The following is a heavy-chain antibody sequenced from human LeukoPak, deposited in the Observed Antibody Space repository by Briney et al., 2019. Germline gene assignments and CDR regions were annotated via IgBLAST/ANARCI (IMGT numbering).Heavy chain of an antibody. Sequence: GSLRLSCAASGFTFSSYGMHWVRQAPGKGLEWVAVIWYDGSNKYYADSVKGRFTISRDNSKNTLYLQMNSLRAEDTAVYYCATDMVRGVIVSDYWGQGTLVTVSS. CDR2: IWYDGSNK. CDR1: GFTFSSYG. CDR3: ATDMVRGVIVSDY. D-gene: IGHD3-10*01. J-gene: IGHJ4*02. V-gene: IGHV3-33*01.